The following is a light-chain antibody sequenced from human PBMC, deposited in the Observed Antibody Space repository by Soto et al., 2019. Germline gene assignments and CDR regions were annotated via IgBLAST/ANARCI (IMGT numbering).Light chain of an antibody. CDR3: QQLNTYPRT. CDR1: QDISAY. V-gene: IGKV1-9*01. Sequence: GDRVTITCRASQDISAYLAWYQQEPGKAPKLLIYAASTLQSGVPSRFSGSGSGAEFTLTISSLQPEDFASYYCQQLNTYPRTFGQGTKVEIK. J-gene: IGKJ1*01. CDR2: AAS.